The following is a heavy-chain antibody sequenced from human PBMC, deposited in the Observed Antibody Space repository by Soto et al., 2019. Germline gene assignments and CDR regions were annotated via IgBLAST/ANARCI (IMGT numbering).Heavy chain of an antibody. J-gene: IGHJ5*02. V-gene: IGHV1-18*01. D-gene: IGHD1-26*01. Sequence: QVQLVQSGAEVKKPGASVKVSCKASGYTFTSYGISWVRQAPGQGLEWMGWISADNGNTNYARKLQGRVTMTTDTSTSTADMELRSLRSDDTAVYYCARASGSSYWFDPWGQGTLVTVSS. CDR2: ISADNGNT. CDR1: GYTFTSYG. CDR3: ARASGSSYWFDP.